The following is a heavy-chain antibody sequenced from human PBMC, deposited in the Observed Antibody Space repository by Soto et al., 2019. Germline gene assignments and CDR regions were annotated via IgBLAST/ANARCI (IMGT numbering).Heavy chain of an antibody. V-gene: IGHV1-69*01. J-gene: IGHJ4*02. CDR1: GGTFSSYA. Sequence: QVQLVQSGAEVQKPGSSVKVSCKASGGTFSSYAISWVRQAPGPGLEWMGGIIPIFGTANYAQKFQGRVTMTADESTSTAYMELSSLRSEDTAVYYCARTSSGYSLPSPFDYWGQGTLVTVSS. D-gene: IGHD3-22*01. CDR2: IIPIFGTA. CDR3: ARTSSGYSLPSPFDY.